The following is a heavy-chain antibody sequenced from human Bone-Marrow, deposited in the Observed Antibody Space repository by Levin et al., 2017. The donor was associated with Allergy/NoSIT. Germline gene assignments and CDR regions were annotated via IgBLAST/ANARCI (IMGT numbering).Heavy chain of an antibody. CDR1: GGSFSGYY. CDR3: ARCGYISTWYRINWFDP. V-gene: IGHV4-34*01. J-gene: IGHJ5*02. D-gene: IGHD6-13*01. Sequence: ASETLSLTCAVNGGSFSGYYWSWIRQPPGKGLEWIGEINRSGSTNYNPSLKSRVTISLDTSQNQFSLKMTSVTAADTAVYYCARCGYISTWYRINWFDPWGQGTQVIVSS. CDR2: INRSGST.